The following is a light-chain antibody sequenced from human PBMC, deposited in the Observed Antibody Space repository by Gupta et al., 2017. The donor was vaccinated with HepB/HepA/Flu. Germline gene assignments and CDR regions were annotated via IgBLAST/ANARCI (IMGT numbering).Light chain of an antibody. J-gene: IGLJ2*01. CDR3: AAWDDSLNGVV. CDR2: SYD. V-gene: IGLV1-44*01. CDR1: SFNIGSNT. Sequence: QSVLTQPPSASGTPGQRVTISCSGSSFNIGSNTVHWYQQLPGTAPKLLIYSYDQRPSVVPDRFSGSKSGTSASLAISGLQSEDEADYYCAAWDDSLNGVVFGGGTKLTVL.